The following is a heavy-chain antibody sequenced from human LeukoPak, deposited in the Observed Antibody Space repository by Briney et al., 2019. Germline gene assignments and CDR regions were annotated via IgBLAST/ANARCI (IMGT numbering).Heavy chain of an antibody. D-gene: IGHD2-2*01. CDR1: GGSISSYY. CDR2: IYTSGST. V-gene: IGHV4-4*09. CDR3: ARGPSYCSSTSCYGAYYYYGMDV. Sequence: SETLSLTCTVSGGSISSYYWSWIRQPPGKGLEWIGYIYTSGSTNYNPSLKSRVTISVDTSKNQFSLKLSSVTAADTAVYYCARGPSYCSSTSCYGAYYYYGMDVWGQGTTVTVSS. J-gene: IGHJ6*02.